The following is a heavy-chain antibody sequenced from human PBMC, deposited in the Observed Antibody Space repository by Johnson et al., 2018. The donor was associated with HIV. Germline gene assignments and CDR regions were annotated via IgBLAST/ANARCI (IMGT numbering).Heavy chain of an antibody. CDR2: IKSKTDGGTT. D-gene: IGHD3-22*01. V-gene: IGHV3-15*01. CDR3: TTPYYDSSLISRGYVAFDI. J-gene: IGHJ3*02. CDR1: GFTFSNAW. Sequence: EVQLVESGGGLIQPGGSLRLSCAASGFTFSNAWMSWVRQAPGKGLEWVGRIKSKTDGGTTDYAAPVKGRFTISRDDSKNTLNLQMNSLKTEDTAVYYCTTPYYDSSLISRGYVAFDIWGQGTMVTVSS.